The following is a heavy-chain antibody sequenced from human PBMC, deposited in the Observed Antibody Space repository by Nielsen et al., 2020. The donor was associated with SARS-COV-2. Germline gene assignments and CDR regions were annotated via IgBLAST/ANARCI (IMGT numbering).Heavy chain of an antibody. CDR2: ISSSGSTI. J-gene: IGHJ4*02. D-gene: IGHD6-6*01. CDR1: GFTFSSYE. Sequence: GESLKISCAASGFTFSSYEMNWVRQAPGKGLEWVSYISSSGSTIYYADSVKGRFTISRDNAKNSLYLQMNSLRAEDTAVYYCATLYELFSSSGYLDYWGQGTLVTVSS. V-gene: IGHV3-48*03. CDR3: ATLYELFSSSGYLDY.